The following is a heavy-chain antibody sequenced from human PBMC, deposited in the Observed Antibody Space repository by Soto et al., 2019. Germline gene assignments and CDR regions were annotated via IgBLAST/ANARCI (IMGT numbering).Heavy chain of an antibody. V-gene: IGHV3-23*01. D-gene: IGHD3-10*01. J-gene: IGHJ6*02. CDR1: GFTFSSYA. Sequence: GESLKISCAASGFTFSSYAMSWVRQAPGKGLEWVSAISGSGGSTYYADSVKGRFTISRDNSKNTLYLQMNSLRAEDTAVYYCAKPVWFGELLAVYYGMDVWGQGTTVTVSS. CDR2: ISGSGGST. CDR3: AKPVWFGELLAVYYGMDV.